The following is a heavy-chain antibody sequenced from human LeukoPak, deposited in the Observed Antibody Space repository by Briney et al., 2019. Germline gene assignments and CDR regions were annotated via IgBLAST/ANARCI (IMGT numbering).Heavy chain of an antibody. CDR3: ARGFCSGGACYSGGH. J-gene: IGHJ4*02. CDR2: ARNKANIYST. Sequence: QPGGSLRLSRAAYGFTFSDHYMGWVRQAPGKGLEWVGRARNKANIYSTKYAASVKGRFTISRDDSKNSLYLQMNSLKTEDTAVYYCARGFCSGGACYSGGHWGQGTLVTVSS. CDR1: GFTFSDHY. D-gene: IGHD2-15*01. V-gene: IGHV3-72*01.